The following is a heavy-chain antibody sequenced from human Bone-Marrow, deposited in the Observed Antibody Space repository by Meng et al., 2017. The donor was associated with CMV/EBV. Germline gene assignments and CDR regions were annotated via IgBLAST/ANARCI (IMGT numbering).Heavy chain of an antibody. J-gene: IGHJ6*02. D-gene: IGHD2-2*01. V-gene: IGHV3-53*05. CDR3: AKDLFLYCSSTSCYSGREV. Sequence: GESLKISCAASGFTVSSNYMSWVRQAPGKGLEWVSVIYSGGSTYYADSVKGRFTISRDNSKNTLYLQMNSLRAEDTAVYYCAKDLFLYCSSTSCYSGREVWGQRNTVTVPS. CDR1: GFTVSSNY. CDR2: IYSGGST.